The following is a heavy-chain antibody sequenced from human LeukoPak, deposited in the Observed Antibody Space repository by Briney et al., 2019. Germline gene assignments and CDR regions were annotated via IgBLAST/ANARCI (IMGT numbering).Heavy chain of an antibody. CDR2: NSSSSSYI. Sequence: GGSLRLSCAASGFTFSSYSMNWVRQAPGKGLEGVSSNSSSSSYIYYADSVKGRFTISRDNAKNSLYLQMNSLRAEYTAVYYCARGLFTRQYYFDYWGQGTLVTVSS. CDR1: GFTFSSYS. J-gene: IGHJ4*02. CDR3: ARGLFTRQYYFDY. D-gene: IGHD2-2*01. V-gene: IGHV3-21*01.